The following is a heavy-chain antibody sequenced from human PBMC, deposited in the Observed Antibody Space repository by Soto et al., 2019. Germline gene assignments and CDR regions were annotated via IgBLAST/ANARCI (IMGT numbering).Heavy chain of an antibody. Sequence: QVQLQESGPGLVKPSETLSLTCTVSGGSISSYYWSWIRQPPGKGLEWIGYIYYSGSTNYNPSLTSRVTISVATSKNQFSLKLSSVTAADTAVYYCARIGESVRGYCSSTSCYAMGSGFDYWGQGTLVTVSS. D-gene: IGHD2-2*03. CDR3: ARIGESVRGYCSSTSCYAMGSGFDY. V-gene: IGHV4-59*01. J-gene: IGHJ4*02. CDR2: IYYSGST. CDR1: GGSISSYY.